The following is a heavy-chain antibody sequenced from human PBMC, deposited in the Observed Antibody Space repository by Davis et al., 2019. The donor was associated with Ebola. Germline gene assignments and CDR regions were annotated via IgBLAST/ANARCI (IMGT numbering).Heavy chain of an antibody. J-gene: IGHJ4*02. D-gene: IGHD1/OR15-1a*01. V-gene: IGHV3-23*01. CDR3: ARIGEQPGYYFDY. Sequence: GESLKISCAASGFTFIDYPMSWVRQAPGKGLEWVSVISGSGGTIYYASPVKGRFTISRDNSKSTLSLHMGSLRAEDTAVYFCARIGEQPGYYFDYWGQGILVTVSS. CDR1: GFTFIDYP. CDR2: ISGSGGTI.